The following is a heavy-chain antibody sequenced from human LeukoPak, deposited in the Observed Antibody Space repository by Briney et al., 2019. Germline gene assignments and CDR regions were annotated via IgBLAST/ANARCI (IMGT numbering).Heavy chain of an antibody. CDR2: INPSGGST. V-gene: IGHV1-46*03. D-gene: IGHD2-8*01. J-gene: IGHJ4*02. CDR1: GYTFTSYY. CDR3: ARDRYCTNGVCHIADY. Sequence: ASVKVSCKASGYTFTSYYMHWVRQAPGQGLEWMGIINPSGGSTSYAQKFQGRVTMTRDASTSTVYMELSSLRSEDTAVYYCARDRYCTNGVCHIADYWGQGTLATVSS.